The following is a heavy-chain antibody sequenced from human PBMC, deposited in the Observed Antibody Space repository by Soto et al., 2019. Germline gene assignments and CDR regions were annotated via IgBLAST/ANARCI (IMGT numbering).Heavy chain of an antibody. CDR1: GYTFTSYG. CDR3: ARAYGPSYYYYYMDV. V-gene: IGHV1-18*01. D-gene: IGHD3-16*01. J-gene: IGHJ6*03. CDR2: ISTYNGSP. Sequence: QVQLVQSGAEVKKPGASVKVSYKASGYTFTSYGISWVRQAPGQGLEWMGWISTYNGSPNYAQKLQGRVTMTTDTSTSTAYMELRSLRSDDTAVYFCARAYGPSYYYYYMDVWGKGTTVTVSS.